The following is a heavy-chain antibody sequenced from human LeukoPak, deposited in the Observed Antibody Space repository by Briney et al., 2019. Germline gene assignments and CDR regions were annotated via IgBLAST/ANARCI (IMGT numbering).Heavy chain of an antibody. CDR2: MYYRGNT. V-gene: IGHV4-59*12. J-gene: IGHJ4*02. CDR1: GFTFSSYE. Sequence: GSLRLSCAASGFTFSSYEMNWVRQPPGKGLEWVGHMYYRGNTFYNPSLKSRVTISVDTSKNQFSLKLRSVTAADTAVYYCARLYGNYQNYFDYWGQGTLVTVSS. CDR3: ARLYGNYQNYFDY. D-gene: IGHD1-7*01.